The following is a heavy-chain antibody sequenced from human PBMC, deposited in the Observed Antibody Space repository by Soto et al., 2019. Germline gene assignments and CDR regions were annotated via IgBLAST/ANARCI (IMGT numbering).Heavy chain of an antibody. J-gene: IGHJ5*02. CDR3: AREVGYYDSSGYYSDWFDP. D-gene: IGHD3-22*01. V-gene: IGHV4-30-2*01. CDR2: IYHSGST. Sequence: QLQLQESGSGLVKPSQTLSLTCAVSGGSISSGGYSWSWIRQPPGKGLEWIGYIYHSGSTYYNPSLQSRVTISVDRSKNQFSLKLSSVTAADTAVYYCAREVGYYDSSGYYSDWFDPWGQGTLVTVSS. CDR1: GGSISSGGYS.